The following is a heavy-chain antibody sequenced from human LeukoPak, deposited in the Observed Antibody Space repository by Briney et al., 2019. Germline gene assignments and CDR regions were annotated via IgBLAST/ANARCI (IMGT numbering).Heavy chain of an antibody. CDR3: AREGRGSSGWFTHFDY. D-gene: IGHD6-19*01. J-gene: IGHJ4*02. CDR1: SGSISSYY. Sequence: SETLSLTCTVSSGSISSYYWSWIRQPPGKGLEWIGYIYYSGSTNYNPSLKSRVTISVDTSKNQFSLKLSSVTAADTAVYYCAREGRGSSGWFTHFDYWGQGTLVTVSS. V-gene: IGHV4-59*01. CDR2: IYYSGST.